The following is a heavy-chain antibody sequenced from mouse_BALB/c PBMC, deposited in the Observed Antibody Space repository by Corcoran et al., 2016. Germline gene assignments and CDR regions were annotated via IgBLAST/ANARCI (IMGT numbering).Heavy chain of an antibody. D-gene: IGHD2-4*01. V-gene: IGHV3-6*02. J-gene: IGHJ2*01. Sequence: DVQLQESGPGLVKPSQSLSLTCSVTGYSITSGSYWNWIRQFPGNKLEWMGYISYDGSNNYNPSLKNRISITRDTSKNQFFLKLNSVTTEDTATYYCARLVDDYDVLDYWGQGTTLTVSS. CDR3: ARLVDDYDVLDY. CDR2: ISYDGSN. CDR1: GYSITSGSY.